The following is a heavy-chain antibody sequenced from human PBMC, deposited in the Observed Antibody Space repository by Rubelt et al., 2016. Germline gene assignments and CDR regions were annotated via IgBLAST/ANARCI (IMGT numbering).Heavy chain of an antibody. Sequence: EVKKPGASVKVSCKASGYTFTSYSMHWVRQAPGQKLEWMGWINAGNGNTKYSQKFQGRVTITRDTSASTAYMELSSLASEDTAVYYCARDHSGSYSFDVWGQGTLVTVSS. J-gene: IGHJ4*02. CDR3: ARDHSGSYSFDV. D-gene: IGHD1-26*01. CDR2: INAGNGNT. CDR1: GYTFTSYS. V-gene: IGHV1-3*01.